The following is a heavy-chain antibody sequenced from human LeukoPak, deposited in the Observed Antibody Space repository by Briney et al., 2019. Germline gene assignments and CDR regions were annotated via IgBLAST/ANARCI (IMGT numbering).Heavy chain of an antibody. J-gene: IGHJ5*02. CDR1: GFTFSSYL. V-gene: IGHV3-74*01. CDR3: ARDGSSWSNWFDP. D-gene: IGHD6-13*01. Sequence: GGSLRLSCAASGFTFSSYLMHWVRQAPGKGLVWVSRINSDGSSTSYADSVKGRFTISRDNAKNTLYLQMNSLRAEDTAVYYCARDGSSWSNWFDPWGQGTLITVSS. CDR2: INSDGSST.